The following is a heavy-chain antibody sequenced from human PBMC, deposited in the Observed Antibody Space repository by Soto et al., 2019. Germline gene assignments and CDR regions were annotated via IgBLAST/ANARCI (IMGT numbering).Heavy chain of an antibody. V-gene: IGHV1-18*04. Sequence: QIQLVQSGLEAKKPGASVRVSCKTSGYSFVSHGVSWLRQAPGQGLEWMAWIGPYTGNTKYAQRLQGRLTLTTDTHTSTVYMELRSLEADDTAVYFCARDVQHWWHYATGGFDYWGQGTLVTVSS. CDR3: ARDVQHWWHYATGGFDY. CDR1: GYSFVSHG. D-gene: IGHD2-8*02. J-gene: IGHJ4*02. CDR2: IGPYTGNT.